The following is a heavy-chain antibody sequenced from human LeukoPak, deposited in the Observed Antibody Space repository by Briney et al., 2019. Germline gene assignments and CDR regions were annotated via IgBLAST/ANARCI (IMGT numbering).Heavy chain of an antibody. V-gene: IGHV5-10-1*01. Sequence: GESLRISCKGSGSSFTSYWISWVRQMPGKGLEWMGRIDPSDSYTNYSPSFQGHVTISADKSISTAYLQWSSLKASDTAMYYCARADKYYYDSSGYSWVDYWGQGTLVTVSS. J-gene: IGHJ4*02. CDR3: ARADKYYYDSSGYSWVDY. CDR1: GSSFTSYW. D-gene: IGHD3-22*01. CDR2: IDPSDSYT.